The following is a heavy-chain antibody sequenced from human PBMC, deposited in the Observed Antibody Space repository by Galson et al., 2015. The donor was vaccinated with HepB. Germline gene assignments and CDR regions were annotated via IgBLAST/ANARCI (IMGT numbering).Heavy chain of an antibody. CDR2: ISYDGSNK. CDR3: ARGHYYGSGYYGMDV. J-gene: IGHJ6*02. D-gene: IGHD3-10*01. Sequence: SLRLSCAASGFTFSSYAMHWVRQAPGKGLEWVAVISYDGSNKYYADSVKGRFTISRDNSKNTLYLQMNSLRAEDTAVYYCARGHYYGSGYYGMDVWGQGTTVTVSS. CDR1: GFTFSSYA. V-gene: IGHV3-30*04.